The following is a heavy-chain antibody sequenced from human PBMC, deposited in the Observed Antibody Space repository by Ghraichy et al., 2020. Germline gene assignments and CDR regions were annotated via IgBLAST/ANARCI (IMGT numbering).Heavy chain of an antibody. Sequence: GGSLRLSCAASGFTISSCGMHWVRQAPDKGLEWLAVIFYDGSDLYDGSNQYYADSVKGRLTISRDTYKNTLYLQMNSLRAEDTAVYYCAKEQSTGSYRTSDYWGQGTLVTVSS. CDR1: GFTISSCG. CDR2: IFYDGSDLYDGSNQ. CDR3: AKEQSTGSYRTSDY. V-gene: IGHV3-30*18. J-gene: IGHJ4*02. D-gene: IGHD3-22*01.